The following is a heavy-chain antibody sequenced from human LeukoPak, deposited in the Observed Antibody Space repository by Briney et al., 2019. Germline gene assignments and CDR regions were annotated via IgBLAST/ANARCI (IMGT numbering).Heavy chain of an antibody. V-gene: IGHV3-66*04. CDR1: GFTVSSNY. CDR3: ARLYCCYDQTDY. J-gene: IGHJ4*02. D-gene: IGHD2-15*01. Sequence: GGSLRLSCAASGFTVSSNYMSWVRQAPGKGLEWVSVIYSGGSTYYADSVKGSFTISRDNSKNTLYLQMNSLRAADTAVYYCARLYCCYDQTDYWGQGTLVTVSS. CDR2: IYSGGST.